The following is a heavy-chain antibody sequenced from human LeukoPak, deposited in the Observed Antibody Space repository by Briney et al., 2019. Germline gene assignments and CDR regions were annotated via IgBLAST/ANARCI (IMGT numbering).Heavy chain of an antibody. D-gene: IGHD3-16*02. CDR2: IYWDDDK. CDR1: GFSLSTSGVG. V-gene: IGHV2-5*02. CDR3: AHTRRMITFGGVIAPNWFDP. Sequence: SGPTLVRPTQTLTLTCTFSGFSLSTSGVGVGWIRQPPGKALEWLALIYWDDDKRYSPSLKSKLSITKDTSKNQVVLTMTNMDPVDTATYYCAHTRRMITFGGVIAPNWFDPWGQGTLVTVSS. J-gene: IGHJ5*02.